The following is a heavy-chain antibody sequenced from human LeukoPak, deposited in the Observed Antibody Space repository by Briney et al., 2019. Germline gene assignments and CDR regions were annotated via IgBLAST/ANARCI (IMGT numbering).Heavy chain of an antibody. CDR1: GYTFTSYG. CDR2: ISAYNDNT. J-gene: IGHJ5*02. V-gene: IGHV1-18*01. Sequence: ASVKVSCKASGYTFTSYGISWVRQAPGQGLEWMGWISAYNDNTNYAQKLQGRVTMTTDTSTSTAYMELRSLRSDDTAVYYCARDLVDTAMVAGWFDPWGQGTLVTVSS. D-gene: IGHD5-18*01. CDR3: ARDLVDTAMVAGWFDP.